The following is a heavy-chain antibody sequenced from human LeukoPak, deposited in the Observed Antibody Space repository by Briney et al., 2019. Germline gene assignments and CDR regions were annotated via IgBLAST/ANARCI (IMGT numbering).Heavy chain of an antibody. CDR1: GGSFSGYY. CDR3: ARGFKYPRYYDSSGYLGY. Sequence: SETLSLTCAVYGGSFSGYYWSWIRQSPGKGLEWIGEINHSGSTNYNPSLKSRVTISVDTSKNQFSLKLSSVTAADTAVYYCARGFKYPRYYDSSGYLGYWGQGTLVTVSS. J-gene: IGHJ4*02. V-gene: IGHV4-34*01. D-gene: IGHD3-22*01. CDR2: INHSGST.